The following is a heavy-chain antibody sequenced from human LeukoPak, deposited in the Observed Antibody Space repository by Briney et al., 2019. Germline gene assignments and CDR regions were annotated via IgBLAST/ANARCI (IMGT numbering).Heavy chain of an antibody. CDR1: GGSISSYY. CDR3: AREQRRYSSGWYEGPDAFDI. D-gene: IGHD6-19*01. CDR2: IYYSGST. J-gene: IGHJ3*02. V-gene: IGHV4-59*01. Sequence: SETLSLTCTVSGGSISSYYWSWIRQPPGKGLEWVGYIYYSGSTNYNPSLKSRVTISVDTSKNQFSLKLSSVTAADTAVYYCAREQRRYSSGWYEGPDAFDIWGQGTMVTVSS.